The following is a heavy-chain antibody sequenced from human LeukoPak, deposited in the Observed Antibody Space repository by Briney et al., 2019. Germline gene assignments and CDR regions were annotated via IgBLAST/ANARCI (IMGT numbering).Heavy chain of an antibody. J-gene: IGHJ4*02. CDR2: ISWDGGST. D-gene: IGHD6-6*01. V-gene: IGHV3-43*01. CDR3: ASLYSSSSLLDY. Sequence: PGGSLRLSCAASGFTFDDYTMHWVRQAPGKGLEWVSLISWDGGSTYYADSVKGRFTISRDNSKNSLYLQMNSLRTEDTALYYCASLYSSSSLLDYWGQGTLVTVSS. CDR1: GFTFDDYT.